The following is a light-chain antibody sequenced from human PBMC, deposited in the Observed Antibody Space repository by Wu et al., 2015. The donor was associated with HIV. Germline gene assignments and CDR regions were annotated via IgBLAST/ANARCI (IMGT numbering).Light chain of an antibody. V-gene: IGKV3-20*01. CDR3: QHYDNSRWT. J-gene: IGKJ1*01. CDR1: QSVSSN. Sequence: EIVMTQSPATLSVSPGERATLSCRASQSVSSNLAWYQQKPGQAPRLLISDTSSRATGIPDRFSGSGSGTDFTLTISRLEPEDFAVYYCQHYDNSRWTFGQGTKVEIK. CDR2: DTS.